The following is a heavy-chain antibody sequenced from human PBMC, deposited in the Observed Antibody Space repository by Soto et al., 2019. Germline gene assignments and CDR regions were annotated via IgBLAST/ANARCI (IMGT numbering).Heavy chain of an antibody. D-gene: IGHD7-27*01. CDR3: ARDTGDGTFDF. Sequence: ASVKVSCKASGYTFSSYAMHWVRQAPGQGLEWMGWINAGYGNTKSSQKFQDRVTISRDTSASTAYMELTGLRSEDTAVYYCARDTGDGTFDFWGQGTLVTVSS. J-gene: IGHJ4*02. CDR1: GYTFSSYA. CDR2: INAGYGNT. V-gene: IGHV1-3*01.